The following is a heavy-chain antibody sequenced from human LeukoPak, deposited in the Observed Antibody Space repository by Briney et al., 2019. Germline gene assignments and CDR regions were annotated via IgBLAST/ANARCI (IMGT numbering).Heavy chain of an antibody. CDR2: IYYSGST. V-gene: IGHV4-30-4*08. Sequence: SETLSLTCTVSGGSISSGDYYWSWIRQPPGKGLEWIGYIYYSGSTYYNPSLKSRVTISVDTSKNQFSLKPSSVTAADTAVYYCARDRGLLIQQSIAALDAFDIWGQGTMVTVSS. J-gene: IGHJ3*02. CDR1: GGSISSGDYY. D-gene: IGHD6-6*01. CDR3: ARDRGLLIQQSIAALDAFDI.